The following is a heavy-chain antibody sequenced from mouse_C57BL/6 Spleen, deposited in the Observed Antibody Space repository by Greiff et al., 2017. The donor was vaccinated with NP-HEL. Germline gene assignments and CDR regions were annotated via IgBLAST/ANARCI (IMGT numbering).Heavy chain of an antibody. CDR1: GYAFSSSW. D-gene: IGHD1-1*01. Sequence: QVQLQQSGPELVKPGASVKISCKASGYAFSSSWMNWVKQRPGKGLEWIGRIYPGDGDTNYNGKFKGKATLTADKSSSTAYMQLSSLTSEDSAVYFCARSTTVMDYWGQGTSVTVSS. V-gene: IGHV1-82*01. J-gene: IGHJ4*01. CDR3: ARSTTVMDY. CDR2: IYPGDGDT.